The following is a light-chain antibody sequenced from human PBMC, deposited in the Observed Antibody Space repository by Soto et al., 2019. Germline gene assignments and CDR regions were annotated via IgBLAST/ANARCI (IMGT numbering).Light chain of an antibody. CDR1: SSNIGNNY. CDR2: DNN. CDR3: GTWDSSLSAGPYV. V-gene: IGLV1-51*01. Sequence: QSVLTQPPSVCAAPGQTVTISCCGSSSNIGNNYVSSYQQLPGTAPKLLIYDNNKRPSGIPDRFSGSKSGTSATLGITGLQTGDEADYYCGTWDSSLSAGPYVFGTGTKVTVL. J-gene: IGLJ1*01.